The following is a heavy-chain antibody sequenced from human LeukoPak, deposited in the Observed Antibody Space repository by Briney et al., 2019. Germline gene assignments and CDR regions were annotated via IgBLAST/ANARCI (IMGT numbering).Heavy chain of an antibody. CDR2: ITSTSSYV. J-gene: IGHJ6*03. Sequence: AGGSLRLSCEASGFTFSTYNMNWVRQAPGKRLEWVSSITSTSSYVFYADSVKGRFTISRDNAKNSLYLQINSLRAEDTAVYYCAGYGGSYPYYMDVWGKGTTVTISS. CDR3: AGYGGSYPYYMDV. CDR1: GFTFSTYN. V-gene: IGHV3-21*01. D-gene: IGHD1-26*01.